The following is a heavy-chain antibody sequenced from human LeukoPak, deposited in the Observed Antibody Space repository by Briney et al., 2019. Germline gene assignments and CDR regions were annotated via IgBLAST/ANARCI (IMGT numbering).Heavy chain of an antibody. V-gene: IGHV3-21*01. CDR2: ISSSSSYI. J-gene: IGHJ3*02. CDR1: GFTFSSYS. Sequence: GGSLRLSCAASGFTFSSYSMNWVRQAPGKGLEWVSSISSSSSYIYYADSVKGRFTISRDNAKNLLYLQMNSLRAEDTAVYYCARTKRADDAFDIWGQGTMVTVSS. CDR3: ARTKRADDAFDI.